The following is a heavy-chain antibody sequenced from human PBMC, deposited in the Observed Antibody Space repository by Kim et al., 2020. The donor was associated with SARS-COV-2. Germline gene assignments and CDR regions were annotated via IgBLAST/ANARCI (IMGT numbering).Heavy chain of an antibody. CDR3: ARGLETPDY. CDR1: GFTFGSHD. CDR2: IGPSVATT. D-gene: IGHD6-19*01. V-gene: IGHV3-23*01. Sequence: GGSLRLSCAASGFTFGSHDMSWVRQAPGNGLEWVSSIGPSVATTFYADSVKGRFAISRDNSKNTLYLQMNSLRADDTALYFCARGLETPDYLGQGALVTVSS. J-gene: IGHJ4*02.